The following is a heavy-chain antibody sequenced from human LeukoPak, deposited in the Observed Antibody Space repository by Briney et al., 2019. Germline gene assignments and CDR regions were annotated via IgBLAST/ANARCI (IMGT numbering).Heavy chain of an antibody. Sequence: PSETLSLTCTVSGGSISSGGYYWSWIRQHPGKGLEWIGYIYYSGSTYYNPSLKSRVTISVDTSKNQFSLKLSSVTAADTAVYYCARGQRDYDFWSGYLVPESHVGFDPWGQGTLVTVSS. CDR2: IYYSGST. D-gene: IGHD3-3*01. CDR3: ARGQRDYDFWSGYLVPESHVGFDP. J-gene: IGHJ5*02. CDR1: GGSISSGGYY. V-gene: IGHV4-31*03.